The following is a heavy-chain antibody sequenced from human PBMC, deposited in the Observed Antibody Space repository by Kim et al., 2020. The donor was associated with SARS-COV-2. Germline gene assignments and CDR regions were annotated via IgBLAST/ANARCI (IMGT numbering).Heavy chain of an antibody. V-gene: IGHV5-10-1*01. CDR1: GYTFINYW. CDR3: ASMGMIIEGSGDY. Sequence: GESLKISCKGSGYTFINYWMNWVRHTPGKGLEWIGKIDPSDSSTHYSPSFQGHVTMSVDASINTAYLEWSGLKASDTAIYYCASMGMIIEGSGDYWGQVTQVTVSS. CDR2: IDPSDSST. D-gene: IGHD3-22*01. J-gene: IGHJ4*02.